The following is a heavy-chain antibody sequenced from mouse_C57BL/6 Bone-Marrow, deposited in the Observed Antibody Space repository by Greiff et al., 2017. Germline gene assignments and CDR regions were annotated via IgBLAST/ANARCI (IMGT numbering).Heavy chain of an antibody. Sequence: QVHVKRSGAELVRPGASVTLSCKASGYTFTDYEMHWVKQTPVHGLEWIGAIDPETGGTAYNQKFKGKAILTADKSSSTAYMELRSLTSEDSAVYYCTPYYYGSPFDYWGQGTTLTVSS. CDR1: GYTFTDYE. CDR2: IDPETGGT. V-gene: IGHV1-15*01. D-gene: IGHD1-1*01. J-gene: IGHJ2*01. CDR3: TPYYYGSPFDY.